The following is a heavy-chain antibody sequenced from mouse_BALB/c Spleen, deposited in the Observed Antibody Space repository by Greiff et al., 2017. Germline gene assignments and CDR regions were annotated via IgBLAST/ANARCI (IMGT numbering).Heavy chain of an antibody. V-gene: IGHV7-3*02. CDR3: ASDIFNWAFDY. CDR2: IRNKANGYTT. CDR1: GFTFTDYY. Sequence: EVHLVESGGGLVQPGGSLRLSCATSGFTFTDYYMSWVRQPPGKALEWLGFIRNKANGYTTEYSASVKGRFTISRDNSQSILYLHMNTLRAEDSATYYCASDIFNWAFDYWGQGTTLTVSS. J-gene: IGHJ2*01. D-gene: IGHD4-1*02.